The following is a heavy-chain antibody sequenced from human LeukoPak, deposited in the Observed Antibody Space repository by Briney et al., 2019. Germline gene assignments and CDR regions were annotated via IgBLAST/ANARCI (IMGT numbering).Heavy chain of an antibody. J-gene: IGHJ4*02. CDR3: TRDHSGPYYDFWSGYYETDFFDY. CDR2: IRSKAYGGTT. D-gene: IGHD3-3*01. Sequence: GGSLRLSCTASGFTFGDYAMSWVRQAPGKGLEWVGFIRSKAYGGTTEYAASVKGRFTISRDDSKSIAYPQMNSLKTEDIAVYYCTRDHSGPYYDFWSGYYETDFFDYWGQGTLVTVSS. CDR1: GFTFGDYA. V-gene: IGHV3-49*04.